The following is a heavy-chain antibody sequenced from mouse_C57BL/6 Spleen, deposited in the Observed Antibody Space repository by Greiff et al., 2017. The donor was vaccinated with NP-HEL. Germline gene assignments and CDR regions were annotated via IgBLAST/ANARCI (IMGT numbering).Heavy chain of an antibody. V-gene: IGHV2-2*01. CDR1: GFSLTSYG. CDR2: IWSGGST. Sequence: VQLKESGPGLVQPSQSLSITCTVSGFSLTSYGVHWVRQSPGKGLEWLGVIWSGGSTDYNAAFISRLSISKDNSKSKVFFKMNSLQADDTAIYYCARGTVGAVDYWGQGTTLTVSS. D-gene: IGHD1-1*01. J-gene: IGHJ2*01. CDR3: ARGTVGAVDY.